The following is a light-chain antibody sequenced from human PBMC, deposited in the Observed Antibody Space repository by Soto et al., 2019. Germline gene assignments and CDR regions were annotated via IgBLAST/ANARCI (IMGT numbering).Light chain of an antibody. Sequence: QSALTQPASVSGSPGQSITISCTGTSSDIGGLFNYVSWYQQHPGKAPKLLIYDVNVRPSGVSARFSGSKSGNTASLTISGLQAEEEAAYFCSSYSGDATHVVFGGGTQLTVL. CDR2: DVN. CDR3: SSYSGDATHVV. CDR1: SSDIGGLFNY. J-gene: IGLJ2*01. V-gene: IGLV2-14*03.